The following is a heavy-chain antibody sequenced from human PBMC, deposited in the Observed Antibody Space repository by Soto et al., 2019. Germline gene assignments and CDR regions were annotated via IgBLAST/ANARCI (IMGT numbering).Heavy chain of an antibody. V-gene: IGHV4-39*01. CDR1: GGSISRSTYY. CDR3: ARQVPAAIRLGCFDP. D-gene: IGHD2-2*02. CDR2: IYYSGST. Sequence: KPSETLSLTCTVSGGSISRSTYYWGWIRQPPGKGLEWIGSIYYSGSTYYRPSLKSRVTISVDTSKNQFSLKLSSVTAADTAVYYCARQVPAAIRLGCFDPWGQGTLVTVSS. J-gene: IGHJ5*02.